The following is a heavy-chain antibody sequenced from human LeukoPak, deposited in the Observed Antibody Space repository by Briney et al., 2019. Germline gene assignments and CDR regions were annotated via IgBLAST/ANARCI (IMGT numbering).Heavy chain of an antibody. CDR2: IKQDGSEK. Sequence: GGSLRLSCAASGFTFSSYWMSWVRQAPGKGLEWVANIKQDGSEKYYVDSVKGRFTISRDNAKNSLYLQMNSLRAEDTAVYYCAREGRDSSDYYFGYWGQGTLVTVSS. CDR1: GFTFSSYW. CDR3: AREGRDSSDYYFGY. J-gene: IGHJ4*02. V-gene: IGHV3-7*01. D-gene: IGHD3-22*01.